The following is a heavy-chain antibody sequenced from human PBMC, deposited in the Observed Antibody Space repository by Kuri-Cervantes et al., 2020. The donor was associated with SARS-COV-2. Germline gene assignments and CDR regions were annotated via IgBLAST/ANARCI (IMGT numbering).Heavy chain of an antibody. J-gene: IGHJ3*02. V-gene: IGHV1-2*02. D-gene: IGHD1-26*01. CDR2: INPNNGGT. Sequence: ASVKVSCKASGYTFSGYYMHWVRQAPGQGLEWVGWINPNNGGTNYAQKFQGRVTMTRDTYISTAYMELSSLRSDDTAVYYCARGAVGATPLGAFDIWGQGTMDTVSS. CDR1: GYTFSGYY. CDR3: ARGAVGATPLGAFDI.